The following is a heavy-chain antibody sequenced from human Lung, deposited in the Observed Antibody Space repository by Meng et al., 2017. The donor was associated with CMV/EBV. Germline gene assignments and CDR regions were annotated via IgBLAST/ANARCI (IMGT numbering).Heavy chain of an antibody. D-gene: IGHD2-21*02. J-gene: IGHJ4*02. CDR1: GGSLSSRNW. CDR3: ARVGAYCGGDCYHPR. CDR2: IYHSGST. Sequence: QVGVEESGPGLVKPSGALSLTCPVAGGSLSSRNWWSWVRQPPGKGLEWIGEIYHSGSTNYNPSLKSRVTISVDESKNQFSLRLSSVTAADTAVYYCARVGAYCGGDCYHPRWGQGTLVTVSS. V-gene: IGHV4-4*02.